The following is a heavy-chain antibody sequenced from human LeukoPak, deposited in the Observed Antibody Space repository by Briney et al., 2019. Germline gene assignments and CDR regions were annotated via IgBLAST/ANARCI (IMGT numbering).Heavy chain of an antibody. CDR3: ARGSDYYDSSGYSLFLNY. CDR2: ISSSGSTI. Sequence: GGSLRLSCAASGFTFSSYEMNWVPEAPRKGLEWVSYISSSGSTIYYADSVKGRFTISRDNAKNSLYLQMNSLRAEDTAVYYCARGSDYYDSSGYSLFLNYWGQGTLVTVSS. V-gene: IGHV3-48*03. D-gene: IGHD3-22*01. CDR1: GFTFSSYE. J-gene: IGHJ4*02.